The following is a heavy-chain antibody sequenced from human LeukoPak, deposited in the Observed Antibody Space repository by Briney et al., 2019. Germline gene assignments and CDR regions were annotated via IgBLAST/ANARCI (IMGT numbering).Heavy chain of an antibody. CDR1: GFTFSRYS. D-gene: IGHD3-3*01. J-gene: IGHJ6*03. V-gene: IGHV3-48*04. CDR2: ISSKNVI. CDR3: ARPLESYYYMDV. Sequence: GGSLRLSCAASGFTFSRYSMNWVRQAPGKGLEWVSYISSKNVIYYADSVKGRFTISRDNARNSLYLQMNSLRAEDTAVYYCARPLESYYYMDVWGKGTTVTVSS.